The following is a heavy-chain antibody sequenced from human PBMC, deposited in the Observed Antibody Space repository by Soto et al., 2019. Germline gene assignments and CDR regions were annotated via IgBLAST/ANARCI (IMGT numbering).Heavy chain of an antibody. CDR1: GFIFTSSS. CDR2: ITVGTGNT. J-gene: IGHJ4*02. Sequence: SVKVSCKASGFIFTSSSVQWARQARGQRLEWIGWITVGTGNTNYAQKFQERVTITRDMSTSTAYVELSNLRSEDTAIYYCAAGDSSGYYGGWGQGTQVTVSS. CDR3: AAGDSSGYYGG. D-gene: IGHD3-22*01. V-gene: IGHV1-58*01.